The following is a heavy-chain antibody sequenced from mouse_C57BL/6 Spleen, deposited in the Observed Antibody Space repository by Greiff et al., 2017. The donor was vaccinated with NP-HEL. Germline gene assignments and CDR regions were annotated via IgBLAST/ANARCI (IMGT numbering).Heavy chain of an antibody. CDR3: AREGFAY. CDR2: IDPSDSYT. J-gene: IGHJ3*01. V-gene: IGHV1-69*01. CDR1: GYTFTSYW. Sequence: QVQLQQPGAELVMPGASVKLSCKASGYTFTSYWMHWVKPRPGPGLEWIGEIDPSDSYTNYNQKFKGKSTLTVDKSSSTAYMQLSSLTSEDSAVYYCAREGFAYWGQGTLVTVSA.